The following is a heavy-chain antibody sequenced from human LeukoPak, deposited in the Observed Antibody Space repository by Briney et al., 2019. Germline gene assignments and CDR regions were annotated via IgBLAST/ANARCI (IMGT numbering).Heavy chain of an antibody. J-gene: IGHJ4*02. CDR2: IKPDGTTK. CDR3: ARSIPYGTTWYGRSDY. V-gene: IGHV3-7*03. Sequence: GGSLRLSCAASGFPFSSYSMTWVRQAPGKGLEWVANIKPDGTTKFYVDSVKGRFTISRDNALNSLYLQMNSLRAEDAAIYYCARSIPYGTTWYGRSDYWGQGTLVTVSS. D-gene: IGHD6-13*01. CDR1: GFPFSSYS.